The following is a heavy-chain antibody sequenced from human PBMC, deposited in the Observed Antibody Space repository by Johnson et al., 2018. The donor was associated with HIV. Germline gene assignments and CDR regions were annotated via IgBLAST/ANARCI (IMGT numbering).Heavy chain of an antibody. V-gene: IGHV3-74*01. CDR1: GFTFSSYG. CDR2: INSDGSST. D-gene: IGHD2-21*01. CDR3: ARERRAGVKGAVHI. Sequence: VQLVESGGGVVQPGRSLRLSCAASGFTFSSYGMHWVRQAPGKGLVWVSRINSDGSSTSYADSVKGRFTISRDNAKNTLYLQMNSLRAEDTAVYYCARERRAGVKGAVHIWGQGRMVTVSS. J-gene: IGHJ3*02.